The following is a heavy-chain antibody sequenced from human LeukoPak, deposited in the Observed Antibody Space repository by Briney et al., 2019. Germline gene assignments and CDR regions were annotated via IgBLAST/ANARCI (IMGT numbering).Heavy chain of an antibody. V-gene: IGHV1-69*04. D-gene: IGHD5-18*01. CDR2: IIPTLGMA. Sequence: ASVKVSCKASGGTFSSYAISWVRQAPGQGLEWMGRIIPTLGMANYAQKFQGRVTITADKSTSTAYMELSSLRSEDTAVYYCARETRGYSYGSDYWGQGTLVTVSS. CDR3: ARETRGYSYGSDY. CDR1: GGTFSSYA. J-gene: IGHJ4*02.